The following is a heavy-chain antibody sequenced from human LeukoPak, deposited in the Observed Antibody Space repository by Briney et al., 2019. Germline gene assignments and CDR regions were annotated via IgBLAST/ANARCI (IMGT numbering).Heavy chain of an antibody. J-gene: IGHJ4*02. CDR1: GYTFSGYY. CDR2: ITLDSGST. D-gene: IGHD3-3*01. V-gene: IGHV1-2*02. CDR3: ARGYRTGDMTIFAH. Sequence: ASLKVSCKASGYTFSGYYMQWVRQAPGPALEWMGWITLDSGSTDYAEKFQGRLTMTRDTSISTVHMELTRLRSDDTAVYYCARGYRTGDMTIFAHWGQGTLVTVFS.